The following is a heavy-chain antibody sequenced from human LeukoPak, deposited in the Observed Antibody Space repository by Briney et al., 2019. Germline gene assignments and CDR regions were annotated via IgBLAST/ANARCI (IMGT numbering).Heavy chain of an antibody. J-gene: IGHJ4*02. CDR2: IYYSGST. CDR1: GGSISSYY. CDR3: ARSGPIAVAGTADFDY. Sequence: SETLSLTCTVSGGSISSYYWSWIRQPPGKGLEWIGYIYYSGSTNYNPSLKSRVTISVDTSKNQFSLKLSSVTAAGTAVYYCARSGPIAVAGTADFDYWGQGTLVTVSS. V-gene: IGHV4-59*01. D-gene: IGHD6-19*01.